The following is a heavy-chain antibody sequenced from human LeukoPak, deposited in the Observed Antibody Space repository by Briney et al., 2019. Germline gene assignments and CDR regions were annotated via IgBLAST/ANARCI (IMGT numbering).Heavy chain of an antibody. J-gene: IGHJ4*02. Sequence: GSLRLSCAASGFTFSSYSMNWVRQAPGKGLEWVSSISSSSSYIYYADSVKGRFTISRDNAKNSLYLQMNSLRAEDTAVYYCARDFNTPVLEWLFHPLGYWGQGTLVTVSS. CDR1: GFTFSSYS. V-gene: IGHV3-21*01. CDR3: ARDFNTPVLEWLFHPLGY. CDR2: ISSSSSYI. D-gene: IGHD3-3*01.